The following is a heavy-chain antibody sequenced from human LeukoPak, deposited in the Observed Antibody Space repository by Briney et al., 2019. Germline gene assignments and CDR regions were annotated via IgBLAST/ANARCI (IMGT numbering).Heavy chain of an antibody. D-gene: IGHD5-24*01. Sequence: VGSLRLSCAASGFTFSSYWMSWVRQAPGKGLEWVANIKEDGSEKYYVDSVKGRFTISRDNAKNSLYLQMNSLRAEDTAVYYCARDRGWLQFDYWGQGTLATVSS. V-gene: IGHV3-7*01. J-gene: IGHJ4*02. CDR2: IKEDGSEK. CDR1: GFTFSSYW. CDR3: ARDRGWLQFDY.